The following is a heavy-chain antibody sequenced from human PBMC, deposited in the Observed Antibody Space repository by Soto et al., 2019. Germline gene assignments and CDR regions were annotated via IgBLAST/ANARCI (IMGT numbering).Heavy chain of an antibody. Sequence: SLRLSCAASGFTFSSYWMSWVRQAPGKGLEWVANIKQDGSEKYYVDSVKGRFTISRDNAKNSLYLQMNSLRAEDTAVYYCARDVRMITFGGVIILEYFQHWGQGTLVTVSS. CDR1: GFTFSSYW. CDR2: IKQDGSEK. J-gene: IGHJ1*01. V-gene: IGHV3-7*01. D-gene: IGHD3-16*02. CDR3: ARDVRMITFGGVIILEYFQH.